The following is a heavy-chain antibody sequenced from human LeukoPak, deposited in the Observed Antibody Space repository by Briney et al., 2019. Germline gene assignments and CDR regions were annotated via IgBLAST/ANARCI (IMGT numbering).Heavy chain of an antibody. D-gene: IGHD6-6*01. J-gene: IGHJ4*02. CDR1: GFTFSSYS. Sequence: GGSLRLPCAASGFTFSSYSMNWVRQAPGKGLEWVSAISGSGGSTYYADSVMGRFTISRDNSKNTLYLQMNSLRAEDTAVYYCAKGVIAARPYHNYWGQGTLVTVSS. CDR2: ISGSGGST. V-gene: IGHV3-23*01. CDR3: AKGVIAARPYHNY.